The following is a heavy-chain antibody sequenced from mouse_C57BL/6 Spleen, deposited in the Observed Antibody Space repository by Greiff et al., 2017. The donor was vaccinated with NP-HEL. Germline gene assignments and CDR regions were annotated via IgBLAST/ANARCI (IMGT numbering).Heavy chain of an antibody. J-gene: IGHJ4*01. CDR3: ASPGSSLDYYAMDY. CDR2: IYPRSGNT. CDR1: GYTFTSYG. Sequence: VKLMESGAELARPGASVKLSCKASGYTFTSYGISWVKQRTGQGLEWIGEIYPRSGNTYYNEKFKGKATLTADKSSSTAYMELRSLTSEDSAVYFCASPGSSLDYYAMDYWGQGTSVTVSS. D-gene: IGHD1-1*01. V-gene: IGHV1-81*01.